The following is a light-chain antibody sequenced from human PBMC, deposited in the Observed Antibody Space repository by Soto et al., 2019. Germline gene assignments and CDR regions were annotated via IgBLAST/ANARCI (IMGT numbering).Light chain of an antibody. Sequence: QSALTQPASVSGSPGQSITISCTGTSSDVGSYNLVSWYQHHPGKAPKLMIYEGSKRPSGVSNRFSGSKSGNTASLTISGLPAEDEADYYCCSYAGSSYVFGTGTKVTVL. CDR2: EGS. CDR3: CSYAGSSYV. J-gene: IGLJ1*01. CDR1: SSDVGSYNL. V-gene: IGLV2-23*01.